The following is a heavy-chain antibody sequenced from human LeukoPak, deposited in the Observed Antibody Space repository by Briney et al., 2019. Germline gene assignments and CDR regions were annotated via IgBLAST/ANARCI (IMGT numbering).Heavy chain of an antibody. Sequence: GGSLRLSCAASGFTFSSSAMSWVRQAPGKGLEWVSAISNNGGYTYYADSVQGRFTISRDNSKSTLCLQMNSLRAEDTAVYYCARGRTSGSSWPFDYWGQGTPVTVSS. CDR1: GFTFSSSA. V-gene: IGHV3-23*01. D-gene: IGHD6-13*01. J-gene: IGHJ4*02. CDR2: ISNNGGYT. CDR3: ARGRTSGSSWPFDY.